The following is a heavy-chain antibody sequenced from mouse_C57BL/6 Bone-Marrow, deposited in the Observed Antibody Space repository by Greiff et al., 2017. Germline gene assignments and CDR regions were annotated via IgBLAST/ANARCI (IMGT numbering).Heavy chain of an antibody. V-gene: IGHV8-8*01. J-gene: IGHJ4*01. D-gene: IGHD3-2*02. CDR2: IWWDDDK. CDR3: ARIAARGLRARGYYAMDY. Sequence: QVTLKESGPGILQPSQTLSLTCSFSGFSLSTFGMGVGWIRQPSGKGLEWLAHIWWDDDKYYNPALKSRLTISKDTSNNQVFLKIANVDTADTATYYCARIAARGLRARGYYAMDYWGQGTSVTVSS. CDR1: GFSLSTFGMG.